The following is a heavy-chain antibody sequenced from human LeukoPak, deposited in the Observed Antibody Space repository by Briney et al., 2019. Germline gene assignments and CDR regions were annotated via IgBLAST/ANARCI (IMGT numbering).Heavy chain of an antibody. CDR3: ATNRQIMILGVVIMPAFDI. J-gene: IGHJ3*02. V-gene: IGHV1-46*01. Sequence: ASVKVSCKASGYTFTSYYIHWVRQAPGHGLEWMGIINPSGGSRSYAQKFQGRVTMTRETSTSTVYMELSSLRSEDTAVYYCATNRQIMILGVVIMPAFDIWGQGTMVTVSS. CDR1: GYTFTSYY. D-gene: IGHD3-3*01. CDR2: INPSGGSR.